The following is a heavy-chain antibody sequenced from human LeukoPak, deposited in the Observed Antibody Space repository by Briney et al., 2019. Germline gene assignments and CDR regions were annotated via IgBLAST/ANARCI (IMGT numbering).Heavy chain of an antibody. CDR3: ARDLGRYSSGWPFDY. CDR2: ITTYNGNT. J-gene: IGHJ4*02. D-gene: IGHD6-19*01. V-gene: IGHV1-18*01. CDR1: GYTFTSYG. Sequence: ASVKVSCKTSGYTFTSYGICWVRQAPGQGLEWMGWITTYNGNTHYAQSLQGRVTMTTDTSTSTAYMELRSLRSDDTAVYYCARDLGRYSSGWPFDYWGQGTLVTVSS.